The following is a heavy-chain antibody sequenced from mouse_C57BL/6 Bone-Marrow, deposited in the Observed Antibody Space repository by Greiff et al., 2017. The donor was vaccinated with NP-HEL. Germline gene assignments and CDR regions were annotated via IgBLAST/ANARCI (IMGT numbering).Heavy chain of an antibody. J-gene: IGHJ4*01. Sequence: EVKLVESGEGLAKPGGSLKLSCAASGFTFSSYAMSWVRQTPEKRLEWVAYISSGGDYIYYADTVKGRFTISRDNARNTLYLQMSSLKSEDTAMYYCTRENYDYDGGAMDYWGQGTSVTVSS. CDR2: ISSGGDYI. V-gene: IGHV5-9-1*02. CDR1: GFTFSSYA. CDR3: TRENYDYDGGAMDY. D-gene: IGHD2-4*01.